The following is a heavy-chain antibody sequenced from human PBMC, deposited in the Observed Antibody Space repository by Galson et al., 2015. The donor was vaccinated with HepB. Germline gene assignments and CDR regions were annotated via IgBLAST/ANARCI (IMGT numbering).Heavy chain of an antibody. D-gene: IGHD3-22*01. J-gene: IGHJ4*02. CDR2: ISAYNGNT. V-gene: IGHV1-18*04. CDR1: GYTFTSYG. CDR3: AGDPRTMIVDFAIFDY. Sequence: SVKVSCKASGYTFTSYGISWVRQAPGQGLEWMGWISAYNGNTNYAQKLQGRVTMTTDTSTSTAYMELRSLRSDDTAVYYCAGDPRTMIVDFAIFDYWGQGTLVTVSS.